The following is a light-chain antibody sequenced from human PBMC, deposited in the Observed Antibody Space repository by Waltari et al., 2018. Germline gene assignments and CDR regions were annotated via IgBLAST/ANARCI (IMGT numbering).Light chain of an antibody. CDR1: QCISSY. V-gene: IGKV1-8*01. Sequence: AIRMTQSPSSLSASTGDRVTIACRASQCISSYLAWYQQKPGTAPKLLIYGASSLQSGVPSRFSGSGSGSDFTLTINCLQSEDFATYYCQQYYSYPRTFGQGTKVEIK. CDR2: GAS. CDR3: QQYYSYPRT. J-gene: IGKJ1*01.